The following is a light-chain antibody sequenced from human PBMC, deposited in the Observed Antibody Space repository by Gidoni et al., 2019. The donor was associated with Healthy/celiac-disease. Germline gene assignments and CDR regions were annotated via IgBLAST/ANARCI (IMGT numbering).Light chain of an antibody. Sequence: DIQMTQSPSSLSASVGDRVTITCQASQDISNYLNWDQQKQGKAPKLLIYDASNLETGVPSRFSGSGSGTDFTFTISSLQPEDIATYYCQQYDNLPPLFTFGPGTKVDIK. CDR1: QDISNY. CDR2: DAS. J-gene: IGKJ3*01. V-gene: IGKV1-33*01. CDR3: QQYDNLPPLFT.